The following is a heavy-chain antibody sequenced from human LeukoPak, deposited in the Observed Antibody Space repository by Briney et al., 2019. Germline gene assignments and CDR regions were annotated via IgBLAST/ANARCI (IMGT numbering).Heavy chain of an antibody. V-gene: IGHV3-74*03. J-gene: IGHJ4*02. CDR1: GFTFSSYW. Sequence: GGSLRLSCAASGFTFSSYWIHWVRQAPGKGLAWVSRVNSDGSTTTYADSVKGRFTISRDNAKNTVYLQMNSLRAEDTGVYYCARTTYTSSRFDFWGQGTLVTVSS. D-gene: IGHD6-13*01. CDR3: ARTTYTSSRFDF. CDR2: VNSDGSTT.